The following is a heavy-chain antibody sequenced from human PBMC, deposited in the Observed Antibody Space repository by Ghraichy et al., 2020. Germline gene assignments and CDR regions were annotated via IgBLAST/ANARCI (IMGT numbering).Heavy chain of an antibody. CDR1: GYTFTSYD. V-gene: IGHV1-8*01. Sequence: ASVKVSCKASGYTFTSYDINWVRQATGQGLEWMGWMNPNSGNTGYAQKFQGRVTMTRNTSISTAYMELSSLRSEDTAVYYCARALPWGYCSSTSCYSFRPYYYYYGMDVWGQGTTGTVSS. CDR3: ARALPWGYCSSTSCYSFRPYYYYYGMDV. D-gene: IGHD2-2*01. J-gene: IGHJ6*02. CDR2: MNPNSGNT.